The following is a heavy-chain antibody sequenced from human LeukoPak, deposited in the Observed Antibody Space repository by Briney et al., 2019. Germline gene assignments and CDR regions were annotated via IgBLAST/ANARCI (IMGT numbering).Heavy chain of an antibody. V-gene: IGHV4-31*03. D-gene: IGHD3-22*01. CDR2: IYYSGST. Sequence: SETLSLTCTVSGGSISSGGYYWSWIRQHPGKGLEWIGYIYYSGSTYYNPSLKSRVTISVDTSKNQFSLKLSSVTAADTAVYYCARGGYYYEDYWGQGTLVTVSS. CDR3: ARGGYYYEDY. CDR1: GGSISSGGYY. J-gene: IGHJ4*02.